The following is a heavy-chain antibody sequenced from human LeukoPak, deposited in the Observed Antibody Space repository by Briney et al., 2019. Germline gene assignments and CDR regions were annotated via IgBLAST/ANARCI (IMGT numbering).Heavy chain of an antibody. CDR1: GFTFSTYG. J-gene: IGHJ4*02. V-gene: IGHV3-30*02. CDR2: TRYDGSNK. Sequence: PGGSLRLSCAASGFTFSTYGMHWVRQAPGKGLEWVAFTRYDGSNKYYADSVKGRFTISRDNSKNTVYLQMNSLRAEDTAVYYCAAPGVPAATYYFDYWGQGTLVTVSS. CDR3: AAPGVPAATYYFDY. D-gene: IGHD2-2*01.